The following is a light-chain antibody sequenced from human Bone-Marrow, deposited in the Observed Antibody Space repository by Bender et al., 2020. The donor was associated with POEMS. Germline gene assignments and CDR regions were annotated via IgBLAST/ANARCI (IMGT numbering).Light chain of an antibody. J-gene: IGLJ3*02. CDR2: DVI. CDR1: SSNTGSGYD. V-gene: IGLV1-40*01. Sequence: QSVLTQPPSVSGAPGQRVTISCTGSSSNTGSGYDINWYQQHPGKAPKLIIFDVIKRPSGISNRFSGSKSGTSASLAITGLQAEDEGDYYCQSYDNSLGGWVFGGGTKLTVL. CDR3: QSYDNSLGGWV.